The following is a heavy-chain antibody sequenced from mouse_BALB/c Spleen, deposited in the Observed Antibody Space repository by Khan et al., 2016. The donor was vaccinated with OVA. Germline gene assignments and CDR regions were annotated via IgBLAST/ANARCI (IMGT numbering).Heavy chain of an antibody. CDR2: IKPYNDGT. D-gene: IGHD1-1*01. V-gene: IGHV1S136*01. Sequence: VQLKESGPELVKPGASVKMSCKASGYTFTNDIIYWVKQKSGQGQEGIGYIKPYNDGTKYNEKLKDKATMTPDKSSSTAYMEFSGLTSEASAAYYCARDYGSSFWFAYWGQGTLVTVSA. CDR3: ARDYGSSFWFAY. J-gene: IGHJ3*01. CDR1: GYTFTNDI.